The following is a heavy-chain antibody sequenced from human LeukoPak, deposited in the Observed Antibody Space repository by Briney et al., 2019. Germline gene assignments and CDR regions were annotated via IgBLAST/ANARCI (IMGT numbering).Heavy chain of an antibody. D-gene: IGHD3-22*01. Sequence: ASVKVSCKASGYTFTRNTINWVRQAPGQGLEWMGWVNTNTGNPTYAQGFTGRFVFSSDTSVSTAYLQIGSLRAEDTAVYYCVTNFDSSGYFGYWGQGTLVTVSS. V-gene: IGHV7-4-1*01. CDR2: VNTNTGNP. CDR3: VTNFDSSGYFGY. CDR1: GYTFTRNT. J-gene: IGHJ4*02.